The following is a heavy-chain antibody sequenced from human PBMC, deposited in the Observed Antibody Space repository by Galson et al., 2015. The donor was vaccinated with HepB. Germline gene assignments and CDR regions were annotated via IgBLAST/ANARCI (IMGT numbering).Heavy chain of an antibody. CDR1: EFTFSNYA. D-gene: IGHD3-16*01. V-gene: IGHV3-23*01. CDR2: ISAGGDTT. J-gene: IGHJ6*02. CDR3: AKGDVWGSAARNYGMDV. Sequence: SLRLSCAASEFTFSNYAMTWVRQAPGKGLEWVSSISAGGDTTYYADSVKGRFTFSRDNAKKMLSLQTNSLRAEDTAVYYCAKGDVWGSAARNYGMDVWGQGTTVTVSS.